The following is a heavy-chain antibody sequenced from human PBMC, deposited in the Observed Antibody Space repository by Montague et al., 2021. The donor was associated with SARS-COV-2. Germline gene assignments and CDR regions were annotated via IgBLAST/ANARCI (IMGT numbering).Heavy chain of an antibody. CDR2: FYYNGIT. Sequence: SETLSLTCSVSGGPFSSTGFYWGWIRQSPGKGLEWVANFYYNGITYYNPSLKSRVTLSVDPSTNQFFLKLTSVTAADTAVYYCARPRPGGPNNWFDTWGQGILVTVSS. CDR1: GGPFSSTGFY. J-gene: IGHJ5*02. V-gene: IGHV4-39*01. D-gene: IGHD6-6*01. CDR3: ARPRPGGPNNWFDT.